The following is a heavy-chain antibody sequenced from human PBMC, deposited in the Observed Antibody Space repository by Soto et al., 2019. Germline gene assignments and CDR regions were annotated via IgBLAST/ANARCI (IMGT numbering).Heavy chain of an antibody. J-gene: IGHJ5*02. D-gene: IGHD2-21*02. Sequence: SETLSLTCTVSGGSIRSGGYYWSWIRQRPGEGLEWIGYIYYTGKTHYNPSLESRVSISVDMSKNQFSLKLTSVTAADTAVYYCAKDPSPQPNTVVTPGWFDPWGQGTLVTVSS. CDR3: AKDPSPQPNTVVTPGWFDP. V-gene: IGHV4-31*03. CDR2: IYYTGKT. CDR1: GGSIRSGGYY.